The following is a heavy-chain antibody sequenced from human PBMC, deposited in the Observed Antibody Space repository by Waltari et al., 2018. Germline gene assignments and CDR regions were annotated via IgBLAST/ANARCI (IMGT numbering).Heavy chain of an antibody. V-gene: IGHV2-26*01. Sequence: QVTLKESGPVLVKPTETLTLTCTGSGFSLSSARMGVRWIRQPPGKALEWLAHIFSNDEKSYSTSLKSRLTISKDTSKSQVVLTMTNMDPVDTATYYCARDYYYDSSGYYYDDYWGQGTLVTVSS. D-gene: IGHD3-22*01. CDR3: ARDYYYDSSGYYYDDY. CDR1: GFSLSSARMG. J-gene: IGHJ4*02. CDR2: IFSNDEK.